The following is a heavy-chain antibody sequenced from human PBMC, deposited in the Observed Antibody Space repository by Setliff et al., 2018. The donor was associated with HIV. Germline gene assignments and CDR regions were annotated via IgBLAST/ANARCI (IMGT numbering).Heavy chain of an antibody. CDR1: GFTFSSYA. Sequence: GGSLRLSCAASGFTFSSYAMSWVRQAPGKGLEWVSSISNSGGSTYYVESVKGRFTISRDNSKNTVHLQMNSLRAEDTAVYYCTRRYCTNTSARIPTGGTSTSLDYWGQGALVTVSS. CDR3: TRRYCTNTSARIPTGGTSTSLDY. CDR2: ISNSGGST. D-gene: IGHD2-8*01. V-gene: IGHV3-23*01. J-gene: IGHJ4*02.